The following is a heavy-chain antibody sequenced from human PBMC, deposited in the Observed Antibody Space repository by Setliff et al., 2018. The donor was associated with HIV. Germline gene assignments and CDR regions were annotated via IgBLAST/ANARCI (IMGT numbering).Heavy chain of an antibody. Sequence: SETLSLTCAVYGGSFSGYYWNWIRQPPGKGLEWIGVIIHSGGTNYNPSLKSRVTISVDTSKNQFSLKLSSVTAADTAVYYCARRSGYAEDYWGQGTLVTVSS. V-gene: IGHV4-34*12. CDR3: ARRSGYAEDY. D-gene: IGHD5-12*01. J-gene: IGHJ4*02. CDR2: IIHSGGT. CDR1: GGSFSGYY.